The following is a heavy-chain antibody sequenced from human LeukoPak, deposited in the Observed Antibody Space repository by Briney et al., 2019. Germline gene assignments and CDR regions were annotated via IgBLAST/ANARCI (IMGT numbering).Heavy chain of an antibody. CDR3: ARDLGAAAATAGFDP. J-gene: IGHJ5*02. D-gene: IGHD6-13*01. CDR2: IYYSGST. V-gene: IGHV4-59*01. CDR1: GGSISSYY. Sequence: SETLSLTYTVSGGSISSYYWSWIRQPPGKGLEWIGYIYYSGSTNYNPSLKSRVTISVDTSKNQFSLKLSSVTAADTAVYYCARDLGAAAATAGFDPWGQGTLVTVSS.